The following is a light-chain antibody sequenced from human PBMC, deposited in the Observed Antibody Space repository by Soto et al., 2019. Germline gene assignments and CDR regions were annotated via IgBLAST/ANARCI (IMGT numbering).Light chain of an antibody. CDR3: VQGTHWPPYT. CDR1: QSLAYIDGNTY. CDR2: NVS. V-gene: IGKV2-30*01. Sequence: DVVMTQSPLSLPVTLGQPASISCRSSQSLAYIDGNTYLNWFHQRPGQSPRRLIYNVSNRDSGVPDRVGGSGSGPDYTREISRVEAEDAGLYYCVQGTHWPPYTVGQGPKLEIK. J-gene: IGKJ2*01.